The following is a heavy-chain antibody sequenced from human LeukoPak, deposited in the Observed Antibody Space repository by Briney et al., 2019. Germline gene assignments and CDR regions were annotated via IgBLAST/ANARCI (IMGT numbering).Heavy chain of an antibody. CDR1: GFTFSSHA. Sequence: GGSLRLSCAASGFTFSSHAMTWVRQAPGKGLEWVSAISGSGDNTYYADSVKGRFTTSRDNSKNTLHLQMNSLRAEDTAVYYCARYRTICVYWGQGTLVTVSS. CDR2: ISGSGDNT. V-gene: IGHV3-23*01. J-gene: IGHJ4*02. D-gene: IGHD2-8*01. CDR3: ARYRTICVY.